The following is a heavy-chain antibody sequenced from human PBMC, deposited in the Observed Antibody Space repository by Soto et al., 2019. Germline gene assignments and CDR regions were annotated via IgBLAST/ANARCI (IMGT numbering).Heavy chain of an antibody. CDR1: GFSLSADGVG. Sequence: QITLKESGPTLVKPTQPLTLTCTFSGFSLSADGVGVGWIRQPPGKALEWLALIYWDDDQRYSPSLKTRLTITKDTSKTQVVLTMTNMDPVDTATYYCAHAYGGTSWPNDAFDVWGQGTVVTVSS. J-gene: IGHJ3*01. V-gene: IGHV2-5*02. CDR2: IYWDDDQ. CDR3: AHAYGGTSWPNDAFDV. D-gene: IGHD2-2*01.